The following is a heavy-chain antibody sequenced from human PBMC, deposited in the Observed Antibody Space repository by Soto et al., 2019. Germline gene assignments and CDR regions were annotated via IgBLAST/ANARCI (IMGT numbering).Heavy chain of an antibody. CDR2: IKWDASEK. Sequence: PGGSLRLSCAASGFTFGSYWMSWVRQAPGKGLEWLATIKWDASEKKYVDSVKGRFTISRDNAKNTLYLQMDSLRAEDTAVYYCARETVVPAARGYYYYGMDVWGQGTTVTVSS. V-gene: IGHV3-7*01. CDR1: GFTFGSYW. J-gene: IGHJ6*02. CDR3: ARETVVPAARGYYYYGMDV. D-gene: IGHD2-2*01.